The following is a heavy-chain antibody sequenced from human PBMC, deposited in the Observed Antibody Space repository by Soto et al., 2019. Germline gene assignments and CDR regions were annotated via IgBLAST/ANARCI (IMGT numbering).Heavy chain of an antibody. CDR3: AGEGTWSNYDYSGING. CDR1: GGSISSYY. Sequence: QVQLQESGPGLVKPSETLSLTCTVSGGSISSYYWNWIRQPPGKGLEWIGYIYYRGITNYNPSIQSIVHISVDTSKNQFPPKLSSVNATDTVVYYGAGEGTWSNYDYSGINGWGQGTTVTVSS. D-gene: IGHD1-1*01. J-gene: IGHJ6*02. V-gene: IGHV4-59*08. CDR2: IYYRGIT.